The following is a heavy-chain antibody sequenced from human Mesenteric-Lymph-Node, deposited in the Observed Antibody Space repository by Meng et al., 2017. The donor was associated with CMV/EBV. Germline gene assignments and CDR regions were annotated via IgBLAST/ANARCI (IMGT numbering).Heavy chain of an antibody. CDR1: GGTFSSYT. Sequence: SVKVSCKASGGTFSSYTISWVRQAPGQGLEWMGRIIPILGIANYAQKFQGRVTITADKSTSTAYMELSSLRSEDTAVYYCAIHYCSSTSCDYNWFDPWGQGTLVTVSS. D-gene: IGHD2-2*01. CDR3: AIHYCSSTSCDYNWFDP. J-gene: IGHJ5*02. V-gene: IGHV1-69*02. CDR2: IIPILGIA.